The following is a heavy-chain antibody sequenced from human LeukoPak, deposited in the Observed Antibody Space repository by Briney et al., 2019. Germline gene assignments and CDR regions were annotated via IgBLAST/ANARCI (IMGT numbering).Heavy chain of an antibody. CDR1: GFTVNSNY. V-gene: IGHV3-66*02. CDR3: AREVEAKWFDP. Sequence: GGSLRLSCAASGFTVNSNYMSWVRQAPGKGLEWVSVIYSGGSTYYADSVKGRFTIYRDNSKNTLFLQMNSLRAEDTAVYYCAREVEAKWFDPWGQGTLVTVSP. CDR2: IYSGGST. J-gene: IGHJ5*02. D-gene: IGHD2-15*01.